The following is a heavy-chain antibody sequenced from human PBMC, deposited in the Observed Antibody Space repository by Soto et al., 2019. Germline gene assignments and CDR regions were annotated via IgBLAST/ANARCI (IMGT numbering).Heavy chain of an antibody. Sequence: PSETLSLTCTVSGGSVSSGGYYWTWIRQHPGEGLEWIGYIYYSGSTYYNPSLKSRVTISVDTSKNQFSLNLNSVTAADTAVYYCARGPVRILGVTILRHFDYWGQGTLVTVSS. CDR1: GGSVSSGGYY. CDR3: ARGPVRILGVTILRHFDY. D-gene: IGHD3-10*01. V-gene: IGHV4-31*03. CDR2: IYYSGST. J-gene: IGHJ4*02.